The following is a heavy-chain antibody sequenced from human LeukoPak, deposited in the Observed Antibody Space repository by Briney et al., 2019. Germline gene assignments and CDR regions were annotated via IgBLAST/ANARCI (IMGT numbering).Heavy chain of an antibody. CDR1: GITFSNYA. CDR2: ISGSAHKV. CDR3: ARGRYYDFWSGYQHYYYYGMDV. V-gene: IGHV3-23*01. J-gene: IGHJ6*02. D-gene: IGHD3-3*01. Sequence: GGSLRLSCVASGITFSNYAVSWVRQAPEKGLDWVSVISGSAHKVRYADSVKGRFTISRDNSKNTLYLQMNSLRAEDTAVYYCARGRYYDFWSGYQHYYYYGMDVWGQGTTVTVSS.